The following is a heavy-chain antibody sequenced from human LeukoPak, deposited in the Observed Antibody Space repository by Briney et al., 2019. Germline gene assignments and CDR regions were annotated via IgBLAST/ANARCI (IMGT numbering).Heavy chain of an antibody. Sequence: GASVKVSCKASGYTFASYDINWVRQATGQGLEWMGWMNPNSGNTGYAQKFRGRVTITRNTSISTAYMELSSLRSEDTAVYYCARSWGRIDYYYYMDVWGKGTTVTVSS. J-gene: IGHJ6*03. CDR2: MNPNSGNT. V-gene: IGHV1-8*03. D-gene: IGHD3-16*01. CDR1: GYTFASYD. CDR3: ARSWGRIDYYYYMDV.